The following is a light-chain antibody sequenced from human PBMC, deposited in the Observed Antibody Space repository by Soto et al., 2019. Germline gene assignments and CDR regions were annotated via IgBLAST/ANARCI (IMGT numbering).Light chain of an antibody. Sequence: QAVVTQEPSFSVSPGGTVTLTCALRSGSVSTVYYPSWYQQIPGQPPRALIYSTNARSSGVPDRFSGSILGNKAALTITGAQADDECDYYCALYMGGGVWVFGGETKLTVL. V-gene: IGLV8-61*01. CDR2: STN. CDR1: SGSVSTVYY. J-gene: IGLJ3*02. CDR3: ALYMGGGVWV.